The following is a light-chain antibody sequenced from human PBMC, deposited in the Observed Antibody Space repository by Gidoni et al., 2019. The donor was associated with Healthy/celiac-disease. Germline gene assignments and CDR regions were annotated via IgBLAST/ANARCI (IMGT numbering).Light chain of an antibody. CDR2: GKN. CDR3: NSRDSSGNHPVV. J-gene: IGLJ2*01. Sequence: SSALTQDPAVSVALGQTVRITCQGDSLRSYYASWYQQKPGKAPVLVIYGKNNRPSGIPDLFSGSSSGNTASLTITGAQAEDEADYYCNSRDSSGNHPVVFGGGTNLTVL. V-gene: IGLV3-19*01. CDR1: SLRSYY.